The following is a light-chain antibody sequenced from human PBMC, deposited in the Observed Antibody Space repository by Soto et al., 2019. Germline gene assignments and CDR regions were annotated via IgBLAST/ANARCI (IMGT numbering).Light chain of an antibody. Sequence: QSALTQPASVSGSPGQSITISCTGTSSDVGGYNYVSWYQQHPGKAPKLMIYDVGNRPSGVSNRFSGSKSGNTASLTISGLQAEDEADYYCSSYTSSSTVVFAGGTKLTVL. CDR2: DVG. J-gene: IGLJ2*01. V-gene: IGLV2-14*01. CDR1: SSDVGGYNY. CDR3: SSYTSSSTVV.